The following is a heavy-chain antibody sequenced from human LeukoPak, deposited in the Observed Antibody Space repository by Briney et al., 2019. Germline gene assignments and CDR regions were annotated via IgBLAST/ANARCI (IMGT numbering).Heavy chain of an antibody. CDR3: ARGLRQHPRRIPLLLDY. CDR2: INHRGST. J-gene: IGHJ4*02. Sequence: PSETLSLTCAVYGGSFSGYYWSWIRQPPGKGLEWNGEINHRGSTNYTPSLKSRFTISVDTSKNQFSVKLSSVTAADTAVYYCARGLRQHPRRIPLLLDYWGQGTLVTVSS. CDR1: GGSFSGYY. D-gene: IGHD6-13*01. V-gene: IGHV4-34*01.